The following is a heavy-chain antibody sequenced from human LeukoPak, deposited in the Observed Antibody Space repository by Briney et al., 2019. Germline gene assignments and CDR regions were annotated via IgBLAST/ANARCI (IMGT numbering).Heavy chain of an antibody. CDR3: ARKGATVTTGYAFDY. V-gene: IGHV4-34*01. J-gene: IGHJ4*02. CDR2: INHSGST. CDR1: GGSFSGYY. Sequence: PSETLSLTCAVYGGSFSGYYWSWIRQPPGKGLEWIGEINHSGSTNYNPSLKSRVTISVDTSKNQFSLKLSSVTAADTAVYYCARKGATVTTGYAFDYWGQGTLVTVSS. D-gene: IGHD4-17*01.